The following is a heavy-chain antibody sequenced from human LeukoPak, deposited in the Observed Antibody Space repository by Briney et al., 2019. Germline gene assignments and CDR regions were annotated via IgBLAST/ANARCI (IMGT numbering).Heavy chain of an antibody. Sequence: GGSLRLSCAASGFTFSSYNMNWVRQAPGKGLEWVSYISWSTTTIYYADSVKGRFTISRDNAKNSLYLQMNSLRAEDTAVYYCARGHMVEATMDSFDIWGQGTMVTVSA. CDR2: ISWSTTTI. CDR3: ARGHMVEATMDSFDI. J-gene: IGHJ3*02. D-gene: IGHD1-26*01. CDR1: GFTFSSYN. V-gene: IGHV3-48*04.